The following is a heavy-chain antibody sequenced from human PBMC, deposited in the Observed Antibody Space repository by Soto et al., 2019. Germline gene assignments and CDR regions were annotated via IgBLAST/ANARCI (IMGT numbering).Heavy chain of an antibody. CDR3: ARGKLGSDRTGGSLAY. CDR1: GGTFSIYT. CDR2: VIPNLGIA. Sequence: QVQLVQSGAEVKKPGSSVKVSCRASGGTFSIYTISCVRQAPGHGLEWVGRVIPNLGIANYAQKFQGRVTITADQYTSTADMELSSLSAEDTAVYYCARGKLGSDRTGGSLAYWGQGTLVTVAS. V-gene: IGHV1-69*02. J-gene: IGHJ4*02. D-gene: IGHD7-27*01.